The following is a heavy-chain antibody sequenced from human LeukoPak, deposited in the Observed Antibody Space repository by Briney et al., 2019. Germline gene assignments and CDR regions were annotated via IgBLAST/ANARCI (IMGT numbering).Heavy chain of an antibody. D-gene: IGHD2-2*01. CDR1: GFTFSSYG. V-gene: IGHV3-23*01. CDR2: ISGSGGST. CDR3: ARDTLIVVVPAAVYYYYYMDV. Sequence: PGGSLRLSCAASGFTFSSYGMSWVRQAPGKGLEWVSAISGSGGSTYYADSVKGRFTISRDNAKNSLYLQMNSLRAEDTAVYYCARDTLIVVVPAAVYYYYYMDVWGKGTTVTISS. J-gene: IGHJ6*03.